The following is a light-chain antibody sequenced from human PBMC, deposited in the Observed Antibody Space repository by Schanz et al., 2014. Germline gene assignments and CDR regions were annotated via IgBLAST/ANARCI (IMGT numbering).Light chain of an antibody. J-gene: IGLJ3*02. CDR1: SSDIGGYNY. CDR3: TSYTSVSTWV. Sequence: QSVLTQPASVSGSPGQSITISCTGTSSDIGGYNYVSWYQQHPGKAPKVMIYDVSNRPSGVSNRFSGSKSGNTASLTISGLQTEDEADYCTSYTSVSTWVFGGGTKLTVL. CDR2: DVS. V-gene: IGLV2-14*03.